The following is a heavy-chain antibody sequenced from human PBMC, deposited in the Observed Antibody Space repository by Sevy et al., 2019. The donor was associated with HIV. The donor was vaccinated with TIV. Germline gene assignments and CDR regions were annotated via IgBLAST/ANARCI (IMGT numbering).Heavy chain of an antibody. J-gene: IGHJ6*02. CDR1: GFSFSSYD. CDR3: AREKVDTSMIFVEYYGMDV. D-gene: IGHD5-18*01. Sequence: GESLKISCAASGFSFSSYDMHWVRQAPGMGLEWVAVIRYDGSNKHYGDSVKDRFTISRDNSKNALYLQMSSLRAEDTAVYYCAREKVDTSMIFVEYYGMDVWGQGTTVTVSS. CDR2: IRYDGSNK. V-gene: IGHV3-33*01.